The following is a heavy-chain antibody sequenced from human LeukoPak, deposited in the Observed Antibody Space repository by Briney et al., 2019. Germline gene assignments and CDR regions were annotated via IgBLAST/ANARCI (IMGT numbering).Heavy chain of an antibody. D-gene: IGHD3-22*01. CDR1: GFTFSSYW. CDR3: AREGPAPYYYDSSGYPL. J-gene: IGHJ3*01. CDR2: IKQDGSEK. V-gene: IGHV3-7*01. Sequence: GGSLRLSCAASGFTFSSYWMSCVRQAPGKGLEWVANIKQDGSEKYYVDSVKGRFTISRDNAKNSLYLQMNSLRAEDTAVYYCAREGPAPYYYDSSGYPLWGQGTMVTVSS.